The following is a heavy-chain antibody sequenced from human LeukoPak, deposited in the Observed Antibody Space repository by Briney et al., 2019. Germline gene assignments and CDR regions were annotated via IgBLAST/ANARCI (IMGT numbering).Heavy chain of an antibody. Sequence: PGGSLRRSCAASGFTFSSYAVSWFRQAPGKGLEWVGFIRSKAYGGTTEYAASVKSRFTISRDDSKSIAYLQMNSLKTEDTAVYYCTREVSCSGGSCKFDPWGQGTLVTVSS. J-gene: IGHJ5*02. CDR1: GFTFSSYA. CDR2: IRSKAYGGTT. CDR3: TREVSCSGGSCKFDP. D-gene: IGHD2-15*01. V-gene: IGHV3-49*03.